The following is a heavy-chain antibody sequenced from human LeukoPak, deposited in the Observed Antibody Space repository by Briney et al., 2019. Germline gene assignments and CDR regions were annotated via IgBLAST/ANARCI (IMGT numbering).Heavy chain of an antibody. J-gene: IGHJ3*02. CDR3: AKPKLELDAFDI. CDR2: ISWNSGSI. Sequence: PGRSLRLSCAASGFTFDDYAMHWVRQAPGKGLEWVSGISWNSGSIGYADSVKGRFTISRDNAKNSLYLQMNSLRAEDTALYYCAKPKLELDAFDIWGQGTMATVSS. V-gene: IGHV3-9*01. CDR1: GFTFDDYA. D-gene: IGHD1-7*01.